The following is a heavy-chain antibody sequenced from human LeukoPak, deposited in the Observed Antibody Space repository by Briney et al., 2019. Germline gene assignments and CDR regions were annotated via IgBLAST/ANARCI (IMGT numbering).Heavy chain of an antibody. V-gene: IGHV3-30*04. CDR2: ISYDGSNK. J-gene: IGHJ4*02. CDR3: ARDRGENLYYFDY. Sequence: PGGSPRLSCAASGFTFSSYAMHWVRQAPGKGLEWVAVISYDGSNKYYADSVKGRFTISRDNAKNSLYLQMNSLRAEDTAVYYCARDRGENLYYFDYWGQGTLVTVSS. CDR1: GFTFSSYA. D-gene: IGHD1-14*01.